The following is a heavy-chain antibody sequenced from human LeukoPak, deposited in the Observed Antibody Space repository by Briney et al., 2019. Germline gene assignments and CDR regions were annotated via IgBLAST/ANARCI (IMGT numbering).Heavy chain of an antibody. CDR3: ATGIMIPAGFDY. D-gene: IGHD3-16*01. Sequence: ASVTVSFKISGDTLSQLTIHWVRQAPGEGREKMGRFDPEYGEKVFAQTFQGRVTMTGDTSTNTAYMELSSLRSGDTAVYYCATGIMIPAGFDYWGQGTLVTVSS. J-gene: IGHJ4*02. V-gene: IGHV1-24*01. CDR2: FDPEYGEK. CDR1: GDTLSQLT.